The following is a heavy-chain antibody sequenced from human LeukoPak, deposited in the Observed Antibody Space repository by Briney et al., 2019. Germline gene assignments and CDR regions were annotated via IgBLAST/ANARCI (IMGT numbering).Heavy chain of an antibody. V-gene: IGHV1-18*01. CDR2: ISAYNGNT. CDR1: GYTFTSYG. D-gene: IGHD3-9*01. Sequence: ASVKVSCKASGYTFTSYGISWVRQAPGQGLEWMGWISAYNGNTNYAQKLQGRVTMTTDTSTSTAYMELRSLRSDDTAVYYCARGGYDILTGYYPFDYWGQGTLVTVSS. J-gene: IGHJ4*02. CDR3: ARGGYDILTGYYPFDY.